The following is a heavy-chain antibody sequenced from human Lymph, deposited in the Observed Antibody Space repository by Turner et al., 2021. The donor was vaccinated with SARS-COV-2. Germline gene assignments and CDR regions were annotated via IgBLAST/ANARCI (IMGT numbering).Heavy chain of an antibody. D-gene: IGHD4-17*01. CDR3: ARDIPTTADYFDY. CDR2: ISSSSSYI. J-gene: IGHJ4*02. Sequence: EVQLVESGGGLVKPGGSLRLSWAAPGVTFSTYSMNWVRQAPGKGLEWISSISSSSSYIYYADSVKGRFTISRDDAKNSLYLQMNSLRAEDTAVYYCARDIPTTADYFDYWGQGTLVTVSS. CDR1: GVTFSTYS. V-gene: IGHV3-21*01.